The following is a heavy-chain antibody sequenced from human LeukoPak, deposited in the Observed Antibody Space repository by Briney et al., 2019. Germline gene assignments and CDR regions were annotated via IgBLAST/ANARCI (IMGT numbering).Heavy chain of an antibody. CDR2: VKSKSEGGTT. CDR3: ATGWQLIDF. V-gene: IGHV3-15*01. Sequence: GVSLRLSCAASGFTFSKAWMSWVRQAPGKGLEYLGRVKSKSEGGTTDYAAPVKGRSSISRDDSKSTLYLQLNSLKTEDTAVYYCATGWQLIDFWGQGTLVTVSS. J-gene: IGHJ4*02. CDR1: GFTFSKAW. D-gene: IGHD6-13*01.